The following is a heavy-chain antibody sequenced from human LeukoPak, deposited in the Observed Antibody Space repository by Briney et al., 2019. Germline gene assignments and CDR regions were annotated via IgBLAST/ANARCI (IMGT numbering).Heavy chain of an antibody. CDR2: IRSKAYGGTT. V-gene: IGHV3-49*03. CDR3: TRANYGDYTGRDGMDV. D-gene: IGHD4-17*01. CDR1: GFTFGDYA. Sequence: GGSLRLSCTASGFTFGDYAMSWFRQAPGKGLEWVGFIRSKAYGGTTEYAASVKGRFTISRDDSKSIAYLQMNSLKTEDTAVYYCTRANYGDYTGRDGMDVWGQGTTVTVSS. J-gene: IGHJ6*02.